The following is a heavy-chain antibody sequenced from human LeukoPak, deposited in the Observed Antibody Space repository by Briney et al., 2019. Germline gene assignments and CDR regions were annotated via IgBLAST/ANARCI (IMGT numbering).Heavy chain of an antibody. J-gene: IGHJ6*02. CDR1: GGTFSSYA. V-gene: IGHV1-69*13. CDR2: IIPIFGTA. D-gene: IGHD1-1*01. CDR3: ARAPVRGWNDEISGMDV. Sequence: SVKVSCKASGGTFSSYAISWVRQAPGQGLEWMGGIIPIFGTANYAQKFQGRVTITADESTSTAYMELSSLRSEDTAVYYCARAPVRGWNDEISGMDVWGQGTTVTVSS.